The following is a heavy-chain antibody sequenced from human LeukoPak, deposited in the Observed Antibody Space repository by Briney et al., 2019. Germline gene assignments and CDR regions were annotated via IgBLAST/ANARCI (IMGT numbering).Heavy chain of an antibody. CDR3: AREWEGVYYGMDV. Sequence: PGGSVRLSCAASGFTFSSYGMHWVRQAPGKGLEWVAVIWYDGSNKYYADSVEGRFTISRDNSKNTLYLQMNSLRAEDTAVYYCAREWEGVYYGMDVWGQRTTVTVSS. CDR1: GFTFSSYG. CDR2: IWYDGSNK. D-gene: IGHD1-26*01. V-gene: IGHV3-33*01. J-gene: IGHJ6*02.